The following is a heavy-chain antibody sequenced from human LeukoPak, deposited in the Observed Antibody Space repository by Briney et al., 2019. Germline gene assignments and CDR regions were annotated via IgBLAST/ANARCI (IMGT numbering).Heavy chain of an antibody. D-gene: IGHD2-2*01. CDR3: AREYCSSTSCLNWFDP. V-gene: IGHV1-69*13. Sequence: ASVKVSCKASGGTFSSYAISWVRQAPGQGLEWMGGIIPIFGTANYAQKFQGRVTITADESTSTAYMELSSLRSEDTAVYYCAREYCSSTSCLNWFDPWGQGTTVTVSS. CDR2: IIPIFGTA. J-gene: IGHJ5*01. CDR1: GGTFSSYA.